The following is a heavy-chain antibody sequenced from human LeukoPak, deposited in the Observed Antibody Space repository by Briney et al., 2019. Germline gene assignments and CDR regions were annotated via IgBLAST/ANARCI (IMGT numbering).Heavy chain of an antibody. CDR2: IIPILGIA. V-gene: IGHV1-69*16. Sequence: SVKVSCKASGGTFSSYTISWVRQAPGQGLEWMGRIIPILGIANYAQKFQGRVTITTDESTSTAYMELSSLRSVDTAVYYCAREEDWGQYWYFDLWGRGTLVTVSS. CDR1: GGTFSSYT. J-gene: IGHJ2*01. D-gene: IGHD3/OR15-3a*01. CDR3: AREEDWGQYWYFDL.